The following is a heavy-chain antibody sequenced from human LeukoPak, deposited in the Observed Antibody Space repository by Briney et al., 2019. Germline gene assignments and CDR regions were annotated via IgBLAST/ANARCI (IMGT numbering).Heavy chain of an antibody. V-gene: IGHV5-51*01. CDR1: GYTFTNYW. D-gene: IGHD6-19*01. J-gene: IGHJ4*02. CDR3: VRESGYSSGWYPY. Sequence: GESLKISGKGSGYTFTNYWIAWVRQMPGKGLEWMGMVYPGDSDSRYSPSFQGQVTFSADKSIRTAYLQWSSLKASDSAMYYCVRESGYSSGWYPYSGQGTLVTVSS. CDR2: VYPGDSDS.